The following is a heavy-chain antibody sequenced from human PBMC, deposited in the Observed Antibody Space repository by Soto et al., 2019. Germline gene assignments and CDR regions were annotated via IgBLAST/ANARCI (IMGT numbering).Heavy chain of an antibody. CDR2: INYNGNT. D-gene: IGHD3-22*01. CDR1: GASISSHY. Sequence: QVQLQESGPGLVKPSETLSLTCTVSGASISSHYWSWIRQAPGKGLEWIANINYNGNTNYNPALKIQFTISVDTSKNLFSLTVTSVTAADTAVYYFAGGGLIVVATRRLMDVWGRGTTVTVSS. CDR3: AGGGLIVVATRRLMDV. J-gene: IGHJ6*03. V-gene: IGHV4-59*08.